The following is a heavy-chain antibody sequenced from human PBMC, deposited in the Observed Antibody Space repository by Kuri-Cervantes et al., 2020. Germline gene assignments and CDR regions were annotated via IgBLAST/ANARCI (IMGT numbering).Heavy chain of an antibody. CDR3: AKRFGSGSFDY. J-gene: IGHJ4*02. CDR2: ISGSGGST. V-gene: IGHV3-23*01. Sequence: GESLKISCAASGFTFSSYAMSWVRQAPGKGLERVSAISGSGGSTYYADSVKGRFTISRDNSKNTLYLQMNSLRAEDTAVYYCAKRFGSGSFDYWGQGTLVTVSS. CDR1: GFTFSSYA. D-gene: IGHD3-10*01.